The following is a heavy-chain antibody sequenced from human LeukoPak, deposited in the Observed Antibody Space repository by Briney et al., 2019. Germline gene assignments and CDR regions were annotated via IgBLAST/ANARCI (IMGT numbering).Heavy chain of an antibody. J-gene: IGHJ4*02. Sequence: GGSLRLSCAASGFTFSNAWMSWVRQAPGKGLEWVANIKQDGSEKSCVDSVKGRFAVSRDNAINSLFLQVNSLRVEDTAVYYCARSARGDESAYYYMDHWGQGTLVTVSS. CDR2: IKQDGSEK. D-gene: IGHD3-22*01. V-gene: IGHV3-7*01. CDR3: ARSARGDESAYYYMDH. CDR1: GFTFSNAW.